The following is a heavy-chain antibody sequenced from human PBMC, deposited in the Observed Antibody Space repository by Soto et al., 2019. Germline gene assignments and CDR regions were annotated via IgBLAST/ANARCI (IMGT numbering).Heavy chain of an antibody. CDR1: GGSFSGYY. CDR3: ARAIAAAGTS. J-gene: IGHJ4*02. CDR2: INNSGST. V-gene: IGHV4-34*01. Sequence: QVQLQQWGAGLLKPSETLSLTCAVYGGSFSGYYWSWIRQPPGKGLEWIGEINNSGSTNYNPSLKSRVTLSVDTSKNQFSLKLSSVTAADTAVYYCARAIAAAGTSWGQGTLVTVSS. D-gene: IGHD6-13*01.